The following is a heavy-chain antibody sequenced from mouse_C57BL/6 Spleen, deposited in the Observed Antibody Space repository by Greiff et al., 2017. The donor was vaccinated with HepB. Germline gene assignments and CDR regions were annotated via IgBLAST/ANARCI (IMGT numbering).Heavy chain of an antibody. CDR2: IHPNSGST. CDR1: GYTFTSYW. V-gene: IGHV1-64*01. D-gene: IGHD1-1*01. CDR3: AKENYFLAMDY. Sequence: QVQLQQPGAELVKPGASVKLSCKASGYTFTSYWMHWVKQRPGQGLEWIGMIHPNSGSTNYNEKFKSKATLTVDKSSSTAYMQLSSLTSEDSAVYYCAKENYFLAMDYWGQGTSVTVSS. J-gene: IGHJ4*01.